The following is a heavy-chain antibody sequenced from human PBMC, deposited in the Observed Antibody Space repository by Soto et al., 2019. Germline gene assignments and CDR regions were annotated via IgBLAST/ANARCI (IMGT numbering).Heavy chain of an antibody. CDR1: GGTFSSYT. D-gene: IGHD4-17*01. CDR2: IIPMFGIA. V-gene: IGHV1-69*02. J-gene: IGHJ4*02. Sequence: QVQLVQSGAEVKKTGSSVKVSCKASGGTFSSYTISWVRQAPGQGLEWMGRIIPMFGIANYAQKFQGRVTITADKTTSTAYMELSSLRSEDTGVYYCARGYGDSHDYRGQGTLVTLSS. CDR3: ARGYGDSHDY.